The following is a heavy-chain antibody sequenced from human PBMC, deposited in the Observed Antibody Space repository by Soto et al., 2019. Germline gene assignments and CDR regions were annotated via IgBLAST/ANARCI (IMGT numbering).Heavy chain of an antibody. V-gene: IGHV3-33*01. CDR1: GFTFSSYG. D-gene: IGHD2-2*01. Sequence: GSLRLSCAASGFTFSSYGMRWVRQAPGKGLEWVAVIWYDGSNKYYADSVKGRFTISRDNSKNTLYLQMNSLRAEDTAVYYCARADQLRFYYYGMDVWGQGTTVTVS. J-gene: IGHJ6*02. CDR3: ARADQLRFYYYGMDV. CDR2: IWYDGSNK.